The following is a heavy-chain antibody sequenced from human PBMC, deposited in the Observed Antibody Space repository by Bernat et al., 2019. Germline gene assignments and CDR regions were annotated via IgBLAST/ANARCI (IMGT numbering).Heavy chain of an antibody. CDR2: IKSKTDGGTT. CDR3: TTEVDYGDYRGHL. D-gene: IGHD4-17*01. V-gene: IGHV3-15*01. J-gene: IGHJ2*01. Sequence: EVQLVESGGGLVKPGGSLRLSCAASGFTFSNAWMSWVRQAPGKGLEWVGRIKSKTDGGTTDFAAPLKGRFTISRDDSKNTLYLQMNSLKTEDTAVYYCTTEVDYGDYRGHLWGRGTLVTVSS. CDR1: GFTFSNAW.